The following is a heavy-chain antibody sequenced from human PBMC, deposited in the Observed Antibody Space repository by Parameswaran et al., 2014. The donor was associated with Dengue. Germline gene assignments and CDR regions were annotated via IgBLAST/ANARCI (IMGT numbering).Heavy chain of an antibody. CDR3: AKDERYYDFWSEGYYYYMDV. D-gene: IGHD3-3*01. J-gene: IGHJ6*03. Sequence: VRQMPGKGLEWVAVISYDGSNKYYADSVKGRFTISRDNSKNTLYLQMNSLRAEDTAVYYCAKDERYYDFWSEGYYYYMDVWGKGTTVTVSS. V-gene: IGHV3-30*18. CDR2: ISYDGSNK.